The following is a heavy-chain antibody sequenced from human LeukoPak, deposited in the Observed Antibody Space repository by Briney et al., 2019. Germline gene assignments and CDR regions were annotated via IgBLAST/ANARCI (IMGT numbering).Heavy chain of an antibody. CDR3: ARQAPMGAFDI. Sequence: GGSLRLSCAASGFTFSSYSMNWVRQAPGKGLEWVSSISSSSSYIYYADSVKGRFTISRDNAKNSLYLQMNSLRAEDTAVYYCARQAPMGAFDIWGQGTMVTVSS. CDR1: GFTFSSYS. J-gene: IGHJ3*02. CDR2: ISSSSSYI. D-gene: IGHD1-26*01. V-gene: IGHV3-21*01.